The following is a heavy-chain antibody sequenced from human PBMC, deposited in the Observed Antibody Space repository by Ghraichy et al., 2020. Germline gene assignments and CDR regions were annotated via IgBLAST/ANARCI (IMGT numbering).Heavy chain of an antibody. J-gene: IGHJ4*02. CDR2: INPSGGST. D-gene: IGHD1-7*01. CDR3: ARAGAGTTGFDY. Sequence: ASGKVSCKASGYTFTSYYMHWVRQAPGQGLEWMGIINPSGGSTSYAQKFQGRVTMTRDTSTSTVYMELSSLRSEDTAVYYCARAGAGTTGFDYWGQGTLVTVSS. V-gene: IGHV1-46*01. CDR1: GYTFTSYY.